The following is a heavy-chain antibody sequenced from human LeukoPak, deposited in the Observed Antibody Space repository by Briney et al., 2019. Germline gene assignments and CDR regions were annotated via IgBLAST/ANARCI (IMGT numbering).Heavy chain of an antibody. CDR1: GGSISSGGYS. Sequence: SETLSLTCAVSGGSISSGGYSWSWIRQPPGKGLEWIGYIYHSGSTYYNPCLKSRVTISVDRSKNQFSLKLSSVTAADTAVYYCARVAGDYGSGSYFLDYWGQGTLVTVSS. CDR2: IYHSGST. CDR3: ARVAGDYGSGSYFLDY. J-gene: IGHJ4*02. D-gene: IGHD3-10*01. V-gene: IGHV4-30-2*01.